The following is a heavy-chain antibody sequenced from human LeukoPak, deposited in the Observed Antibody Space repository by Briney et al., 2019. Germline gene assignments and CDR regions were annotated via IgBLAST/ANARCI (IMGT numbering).Heavy chain of an antibody. CDR3: ARVELWRDYYYYMDV. J-gene: IGHJ6*03. CDR1: GFTFSSYW. V-gene: IGHV3-7*01. CDR2: IKQDGSEK. D-gene: IGHD5-18*01. Sequence: GGSLRLSCAASGFTFSSYWMSWVRQAPGKGLEWVANIKQDGSEKYYVDSVKGRFTISRDNAKNSLYLQMNGLRAEDTAVYYCARVELWRDYYYYMDVWGKGTTVTVSS.